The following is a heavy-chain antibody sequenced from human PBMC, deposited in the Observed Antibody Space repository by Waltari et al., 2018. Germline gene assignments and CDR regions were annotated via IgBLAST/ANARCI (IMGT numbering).Heavy chain of an antibody. CDR3: ARKTSALYFDY. CDR1: GFCFSSYG. Sequence: QVQLVESGGGVVQPGRSLRLSCAASGFCFSSYGMHWVRQAPGKGLEWVAVIWFDGSNKYYADAVKGRFTISRDNSKNTLYLQMNSLRAEDTAVYYCARKTSALYFDYWGQGALVTVSS. V-gene: IGHV3-33*08. J-gene: IGHJ4*02. CDR2: IWFDGSNK. D-gene: IGHD2-2*01.